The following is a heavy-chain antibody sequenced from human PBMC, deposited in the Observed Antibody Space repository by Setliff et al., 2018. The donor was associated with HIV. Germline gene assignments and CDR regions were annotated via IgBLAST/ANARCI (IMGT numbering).Heavy chain of an antibody. Sequence: KPSETLSLTCTVSGDFFGSDYYWSWIRQPPGKGLEWLGEIHSSGNTNYSPSLKGRVTISVDTPKNQYSLNLKSVTAADTAVYYCARVREGFLPYDAFEIWGQGTMVTVSS. CDR1: GDFFGSDYY. CDR3: ARVREGFLPYDAFEI. J-gene: IGHJ3*02. CDR2: IHSSGNT. V-gene: IGHV4-34*01. D-gene: IGHD3-3*01.